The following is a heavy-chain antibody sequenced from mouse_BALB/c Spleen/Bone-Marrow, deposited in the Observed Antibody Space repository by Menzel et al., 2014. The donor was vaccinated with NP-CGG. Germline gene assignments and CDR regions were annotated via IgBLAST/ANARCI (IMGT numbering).Heavy chain of an antibody. D-gene: IGHD4-1*01. CDR2: ISSGGGYT. V-gene: IGHV5-6*01. Sequence: EVMLVESGGDLVKTGGSLKLSCAASGFTFSTYGMSWVRQTPDKRLEWVATISSGGGYTYYPDSVKGRFTISRDNAKNTLYLQMSSLKSEDTAMYYCTRQGNWDHYAMDYCGQGTSATVSS. J-gene: IGHJ4*01. CDR3: TRQGNWDHYAMDY. CDR1: GFTFSTYG.